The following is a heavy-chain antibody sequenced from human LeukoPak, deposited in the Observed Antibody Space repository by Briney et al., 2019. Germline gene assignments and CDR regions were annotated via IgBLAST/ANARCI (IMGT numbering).Heavy chain of an antibody. D-gene: IGHD4-11*01. V-gene: IGHV4-38-2*01. CDR2: IYRSGST. CDR1: GGSFSGYY. J-gene: IGHJ4*02. Sequence: KPSETLSLTCAVYGGSFSGYYWGWIRQPPGAGLEWIGSIYRSGSTYYNPSLKSRVTISVDTSKNQFSLKLSSVTAADTAVYYCVRREDYRGVGYWGQGTLVTVSS. CDR3: VRREDYRGVGY.